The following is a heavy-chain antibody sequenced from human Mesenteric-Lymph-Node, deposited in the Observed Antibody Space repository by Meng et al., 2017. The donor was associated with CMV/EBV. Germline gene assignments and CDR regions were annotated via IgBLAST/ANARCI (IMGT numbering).Heavy chain of an antibody. D-gene: IGHD3-22*01. CDR1: GTFSSYA. Sequence: GTFSSYAISWVRQAPGQGLEWMGRIIPILGIANYAQKFQGRVTITADKSTSTAYMELSSLRSEDTAVYYCARYYYDSSGYYYYLDYWGQGTLVTVSS. J-gene: IGHJ4*02. V-gene: IGHV1-69*04. CDR2: IIPILGIA. CDR3: ARYYYDSSGYYYYLDY.